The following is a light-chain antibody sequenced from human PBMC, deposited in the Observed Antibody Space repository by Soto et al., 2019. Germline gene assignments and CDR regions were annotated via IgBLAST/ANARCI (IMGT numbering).Light chain of an antibody. J-gene: IGLJ2*01. CDR3: NSHTTSRSLV. CDR1: SGDVGAYNY. CDR2: EVN. V-gene: IGLV2-14*01. Sequence: QSALTQPASVTGSPGQSITISCTGTSGDVGAYNYVSWYQQHPGKAPKLMVYEVNNRPSGVSDRFSGSKSGNTASLTISGLQAEDEADYYCNSHTTSRSLVFGGGTKVTVL.